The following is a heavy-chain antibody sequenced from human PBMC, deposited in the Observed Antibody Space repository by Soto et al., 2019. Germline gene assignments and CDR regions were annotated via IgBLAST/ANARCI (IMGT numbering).Heavy chain of an antibody. CDR3: ARRKQWLPSPFDP. CDR2: INHSGST. Sequence: SETLSLTCAVYGGSFSGYYWSWIRQPPGKGLEWIGEINHSGSTNYNPSLKSRVTISVDTSKNQFSLKLSSVTAADTAVYYCARRKQWLPSPFDPWGQGTLVTVSS. CDR1: GGSFSGYY. V-gene: IGHV4-34*01. D-gene: IGHD6-19*01. J-gene: IGHJ5*02.